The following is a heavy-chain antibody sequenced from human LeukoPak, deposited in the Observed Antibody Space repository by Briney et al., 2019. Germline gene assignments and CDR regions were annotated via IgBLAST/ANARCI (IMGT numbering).Heavy chain of an antibody. J-gene: IGHJ4*02. CDR3: AKDIGYCYRNTCYGIDY. CDR1: GLTLSSYA. Sequence: GGPLTLFRAASGLTLSSYAMLWARQAPGKGLEGGADNSACGLSTYYAHSVRGRVYISRDSCKNTLYLQMNSLRTGDRAVYYCAKDIGYCYRNTCYGIDYWGQGTLVAVSS. CDR2: NSACGLST. V-gene: IGHV3-23*01. D-gene: IGHD2-2*03.